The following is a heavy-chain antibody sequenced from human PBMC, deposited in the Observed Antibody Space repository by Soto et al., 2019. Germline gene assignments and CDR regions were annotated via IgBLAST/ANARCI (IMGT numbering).Heavy chain of an antibody. J-gene: IGHJ6*03. CDR2: IYPGDSDT. D-gene: IGHD1-1*01. CDR3: ARGGRTNGTTNFMDV. Sequence: EVQLVQSRSEVKNPGESLKISCKASGYYFTTYWIGWVRQMPGKGLEWMGIIYPGDSDTRYSQSFQGQVTISADESISTTYLQWRSLKASDTAIYYCARGGRTNGTTNFMDVWGKGTTVTVSS. CDR1: GYYFTTYW. V-gene: IGHV5-51*03.